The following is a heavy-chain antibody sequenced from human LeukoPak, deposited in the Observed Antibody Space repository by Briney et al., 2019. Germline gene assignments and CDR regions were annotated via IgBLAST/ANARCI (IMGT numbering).Heavy chain of an antibody. CDR2: INHSGST. J-gene: IGHJ6*03. CDR3: ARGRDGYNYYYYYYMDV. Sequence: ASETLSLTCAVYGGSFSGYDWSWIRQPPGKGLEWIGEINHSGSTNYNPSLKSRVTISVDTSKNQFSLKLSSVTAADTAVYYCARGRDGYNYYYYYYMDVWGKGTTVTVSS. V-gene: IGHV4-34*01. D-gene: IGHD5-24*01. CDR1: GGSFSGYD.